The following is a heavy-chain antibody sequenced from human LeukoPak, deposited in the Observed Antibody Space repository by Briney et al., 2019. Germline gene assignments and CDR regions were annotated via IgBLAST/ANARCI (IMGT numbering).Heavy chain of an antibody. D-gene: IGHD3-22*01. J-gene: IGHJ3*02. Sequence: SETLPLTCTVSGGSISSSSYYWGWIRQPPGKGLEWIGYIYYSGSTNYNPSLKSRVTISVDTSKNQFSLKLSSVTAADTAVYYCARDRGYYYDSSGYLDAFDIWGQGTMVTVSS. CDR2: IYYSGST. CDR3: ARDRGYYYDSSGYLDAFDI. V-gene: IGHV4-61*01. CDR1: GGSISSSSYY.